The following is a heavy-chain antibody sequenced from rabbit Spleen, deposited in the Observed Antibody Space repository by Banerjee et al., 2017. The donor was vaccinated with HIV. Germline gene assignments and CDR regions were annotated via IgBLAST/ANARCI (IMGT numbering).Heavy chain of an antibody. CDR3: ARDLASVVGWNFNL. Sequence: QEQLEESGGGLVKPEGSLTLTCKASGFSFSYTAVMCWVRQAPGKGLEWIACINTSHGDTVYANWAKGRFTISKTSSTTMTLQMTSMTAADTATYFCARDLASVVGWNFNLWGPGTLVTVS. V-gene: IGHV1S45*01. CDR1: GFSFSYTAV. D-gene: IGHD3-1*01. CDR2: INTSHGDT. J-gene: IGHJ4*01.